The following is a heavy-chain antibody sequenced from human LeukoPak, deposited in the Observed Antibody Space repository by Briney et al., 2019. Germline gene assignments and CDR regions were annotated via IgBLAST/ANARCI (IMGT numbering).Heavy chain of an antibody. CDR3: ARGPSSGSGSSYFDS. CDR1: GGSFSGYY. V-gene: IGHV4-34*01. J-gene: IGHJ4*02. Sequence: SETLSLASAVYGGSFSGYYWSWIRQPPGKGLEWIGEINHSGSTNYNSSLKSRVTLSVDTSKNQFSLKLSSVTAAATGLYFCARGPSSGSGSSYFDSWGQGILVTVSS. CDR2: INHSGST. D-gene: IGHD3-10*01.